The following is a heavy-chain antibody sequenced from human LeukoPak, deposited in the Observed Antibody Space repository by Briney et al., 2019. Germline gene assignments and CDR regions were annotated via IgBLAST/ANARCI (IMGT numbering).Heavy chain of an antibody. J-gene: IGHJ4*02. CDR3: AREQGSWPYYFDY. V-gene: IGHV4-34*01. CDR1: GGSFSGYY. Sequence: SETLSLTCAVYGGSFSGYYWSWIRQPPGKGLEWIGEINHSGSTNYNPSLKSRVTISVDTSKNQFSLKLSSVTAADTAVYYCAREQGSWPYYFDYWGQGTLVTVSS. D-gene: IGHD6-13*01. CDR2: INHSGST.